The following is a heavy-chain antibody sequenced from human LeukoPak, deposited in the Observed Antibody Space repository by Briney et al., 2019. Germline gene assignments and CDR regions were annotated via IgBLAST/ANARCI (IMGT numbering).Heavy chain of an antibody. D-gene: IGHD6-19*01. V-gene: IGHV3-23*01. CDR3: ATDGSGWSRSS. CDR1: GFTFSSAG. CDR2: ITFSGLGL. J-gene: IGHJ5*02. Sequence: GGSLRLSCAASGFTFSSAGMTWVRQAPGKGLEWVSTITFSGLGLYYADSVKGRFTISRDNSKNMVYLQVNSLRAEDTAIYYCATDGSGWSRSSWGQGTLVTVSS.